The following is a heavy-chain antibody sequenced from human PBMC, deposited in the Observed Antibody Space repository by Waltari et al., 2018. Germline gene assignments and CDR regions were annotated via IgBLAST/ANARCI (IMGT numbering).Heavy chain of an antibody. Sequence: QVQLVQSGAEVKKPGASVKVSCKASGYTFTGYYMHWVRQAPGQGLEWMGWINPNSGGTNNAQSVQGRVTMTRDTSISTAYMELSRLRSDDTAVYYCARDGRYITMVRGSWGWFDPWGQGTLVTVSS. CDR3: ARDGRYITMVRGSWGWFDP. CDR2: INPNSGGT. D-gene: IGHD3-10*01. J-gene: IGHJ5*02. V-gene: IGHV1-2*02. CDR1: GYTFTGYY.